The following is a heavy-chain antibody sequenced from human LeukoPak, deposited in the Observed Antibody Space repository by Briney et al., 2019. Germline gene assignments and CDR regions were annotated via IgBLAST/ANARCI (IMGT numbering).Heavy chain of an antibody. CDR3: AREGSGWTIDY. CDR2: INTNTGNP. V-gene: IGHV7-4-1*02. Sequence: QAPGQGLEWMGWINTNTGNPTYAQGFTGRFVFSLDTSVSTAYLQISSLKAEDTAVYYCAREGSGWTIDYWGQGTLVTVSS. J-gene: IGHJ4*02. D-gene: IGHD6-19*01.